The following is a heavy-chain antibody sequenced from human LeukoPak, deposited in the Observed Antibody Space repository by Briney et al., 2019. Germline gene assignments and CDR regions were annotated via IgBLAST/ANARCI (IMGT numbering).Heavy chain of an antibody. CDR2: IYTSGST. V-gene: IGHV4-4*07. J-gene: IGHJ5*02. Sequence: SETLSLTCSVSGGSISSYYWTWIRQPAGKGLEWIGRIYTSGSTNYNPSLKSRVTMSVDTSKNQFSLKLSSVTAADTAVYYCAIAKTEYSRFDPWGQGTLVTVSS. CDR3: AIAKTEYSRFDP. CDR1: GGSISSYY. D-gene: IGHD6-6*01.